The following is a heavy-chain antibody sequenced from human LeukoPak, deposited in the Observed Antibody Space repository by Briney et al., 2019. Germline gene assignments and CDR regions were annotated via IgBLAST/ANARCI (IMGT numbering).Heavy chain of an antibody. CDR2: ISYDGSNK. V-gene: IGHV3-30-3*01. CDR3: ARDMHPGAYCGGDCYPPAFDI. CDR1: GFTFSSYA. D-gene: IGHD2-21*02. J-gene: IGHJ3*02. Sequence: GGSLRLSCAASGFTFSSYAMHWVRQAPGKGLEWVAVISYDGSNKYYADSVKGRFTISRDNSKNTLYLQMNSLRAEDTAVYYCARDMHPGAYCGGDCYPPAFDIWGQGTMVTVSS.